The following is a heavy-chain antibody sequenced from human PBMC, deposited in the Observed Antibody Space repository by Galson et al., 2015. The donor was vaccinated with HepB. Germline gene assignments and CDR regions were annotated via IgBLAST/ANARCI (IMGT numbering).Heavy chain of an antibody. CDR3: AKDLGDSLAARWDY. V-gene: IGHV3-23*01. Sequence: SLRLSCAASGFTFSSQAMSWVRQASGKGLEWVSTITGSSIGTFYADSVKGRLTISRDNSKNTLYLQMNSLRADDTAVYYCAKDLGDSLAARWDYWGQGTLVTVSS. J-gene: IGHJ4*02. CDR2: ITGSSIGT. D-gene: IGHD6-6*01. CDR1: GFTFSSQA.